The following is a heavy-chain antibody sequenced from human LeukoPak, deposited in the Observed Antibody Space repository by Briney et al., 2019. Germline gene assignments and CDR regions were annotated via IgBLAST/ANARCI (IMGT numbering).Heavy chain of an antibody. CDR1: GASINNNF. CDR2: IYSSGSA. CDR3: ARHRDYYDT. Sequence: PSETLPHTCTVSGASINNNFWTWIRQPPGKGLEWIGYIYSSGSAKYNPSLKSRVIISGDTSKNLISLNLTSVTAADTAVYFCARHRDYYDTWGHGTLVTVSS. V-gene: IGHV4-59*08. D-gene: IGHD3-22*01. J-gene: IGHJ4*01.